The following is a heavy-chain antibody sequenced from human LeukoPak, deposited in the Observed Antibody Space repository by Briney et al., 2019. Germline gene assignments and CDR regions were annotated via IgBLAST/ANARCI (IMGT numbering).Heavy chain of an antibody. CDR1: GGTFSSYA. CDR3: ASTKDIVVVPAAMRWANYYYYGMDV. Sequence: ASVKVSCKASGGTFSSYAISWVRQAPGQGLEWMGGIIPIFGTANYAQKFQGRVTITADESTSTAYMELCSLRSEDTAVYYCASTKDIVVVPAAMRWANYYYYGMDVWGQGTTVTVSS. J-gene: IGHJ6*02. CDR2: IIPIFGTA. V-gene: IGHV1-69*13. D-gene: IGHD2-2*01.